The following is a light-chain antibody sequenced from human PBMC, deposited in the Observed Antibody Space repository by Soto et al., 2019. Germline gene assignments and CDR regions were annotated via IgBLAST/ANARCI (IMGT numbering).Light chain of an antibody. J-gene: IGLJ3*02. CDR3: CSYAGSYTLV. CDR2: DVN. Sequence: QSALTQPRSVSGSPGQSVTISCTGTSSDVGGYNYVSWYQQHPGKAPKHIISDVNKRPSGVPDRFSGSKSGNTASLTISGLQAEDEADYYCCSYAGSYTLVLGGGTKLTVL. CDR1: SSDVGGYNY. V-gene: IGLV2-11*01.